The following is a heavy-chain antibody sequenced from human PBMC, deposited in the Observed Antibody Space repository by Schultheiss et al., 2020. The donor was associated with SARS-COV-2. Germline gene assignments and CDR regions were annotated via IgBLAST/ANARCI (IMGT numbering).Heavy chain of an antibody. V-gene: IGHV1-69*04. Sequence: SVKVSCKASGGTFSSYAISWVRQAPGQGLEWMGRIIPILGIANYAQKFQGRVTITADKSTSTAYMELSSLRSEDTAVYYCASPQRYCSGGSCSNRLDYWGQGTLVTVSS. D-gene: IGHD2-15*01. CDR3: ASPQRYCSGGSCSNRLDY. J-gene: IGHJ4*02. CDR1: GGTFSSYA. CDR2: IIPILGIA.